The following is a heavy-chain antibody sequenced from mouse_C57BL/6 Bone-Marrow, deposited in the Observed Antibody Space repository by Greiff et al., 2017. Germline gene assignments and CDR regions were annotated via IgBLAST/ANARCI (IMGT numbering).Heavy chain of an antibody. CDR3: ARSRLRYYAMDY. Sequence: VKLQESGAELVRPGASVKLSCKASGYTFTDYYINWVKQRPGQGLEWIARIYPGSGNTYYNEKFKGKATLTAEKSSSTAYMRLSSLTSEDSAVYFCARSRLRYYAMDYWGQGTSVTVSS. CDR2: IYPGSGNT. CDR1: GYTFTDYY. D-gene: IGHD1-1*01. V-gene: IGHV1-76*01. J-gene: IGHJ4*01.